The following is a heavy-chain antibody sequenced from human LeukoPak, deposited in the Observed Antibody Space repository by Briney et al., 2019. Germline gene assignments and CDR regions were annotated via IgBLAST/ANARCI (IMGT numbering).Heavy chain of an antibody. J-gene: IGHJ4*02. CDR2: ISGSGGST. V-gene: IGHV3-23*01. CDR1: GFTFSSYA. Sequence: GGSLRLSCAASGFTFSSYAMSWVRQAPGKGLEWVSAISGSGGSTYYADSVKGRFTISRDNSKNTLYLQMNSLRAEDTAVYYCARDGASVLWGYFDYWGQGTLVTVSS. CDR3: ARDGASVLWGYFDY. D-gene: IGHD2-8*01.